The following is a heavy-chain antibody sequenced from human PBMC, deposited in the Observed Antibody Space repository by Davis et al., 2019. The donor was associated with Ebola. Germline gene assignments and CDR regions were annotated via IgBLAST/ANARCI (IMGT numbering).Heavy chain of an antibody. Sequence: GSLRLSCAASGFTFSNYWMNWVRQAPGKGLEWVANIKQDGSEKYYVDSVKGRFTVSRDNAKNSLYLQMNSLRAEDTAVYYCARVPAAAGRGDNWLDPWGRGTLVTVSS. CDR3: ARVPAAAGRGDNWLDP. J-gene: IGHJ5*02. CDR1: GFTFSNYW. V-gene: IGHV3-7*01. D-gene: IGHD6-13*01. CDR2: IKQDGSEK.